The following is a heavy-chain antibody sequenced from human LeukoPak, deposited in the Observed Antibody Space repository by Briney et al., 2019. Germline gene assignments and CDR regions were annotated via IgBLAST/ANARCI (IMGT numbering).Heavy chain of an antibody. Sequence: PGGSLRLSCAASGFTFSSYAMSWVRQAPGKGLEWVSAISGSGGSTYYADSVKCRFTISRDNSKNTLYLQMNSLRAEDTAVYYCAKLRLYCSGGSCYHYYYGMDVWGQGTTVTVSS. CDR2: ISGSGGST. CDR3: AKLRLYCSGGSCYHYYYGMDV. CDR1: GFTFSSYA. V-gene: IGHV3-23*01. D-gene: IGHD2-15*01. J-gene: IGHJ6*02.